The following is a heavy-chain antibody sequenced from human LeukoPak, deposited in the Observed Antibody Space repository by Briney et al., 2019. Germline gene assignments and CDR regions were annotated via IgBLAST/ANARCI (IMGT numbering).Heavy chain of an antibody. CDR3: AKIRGSYLLPTIDY. CDR1: GFTFSSYA. D-gene: IGHD1-26*01. J-gene: IGHJ4*02. V-gene: IGHV3-23*01. Sequence: GGSLRLSSAASGFTFSSYAMSWVRQAPGKGLEWVSAISGSGGSTYYADSVKGRFTISRDNSKNTLYLQMNSLRAEDTAVYYCAKIRGSYLLPTIDYWGQGTLVTVSS. CDR2: ISGSGGST.